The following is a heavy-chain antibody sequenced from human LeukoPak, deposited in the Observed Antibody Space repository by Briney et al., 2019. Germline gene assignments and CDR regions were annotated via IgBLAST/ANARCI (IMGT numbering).Heavy chain of an antibody. CDR1: TLTAGSHF. D-gene: IGHD3-22*01. Sequence: GGSLRLSCAASTLTAGSHFMNWVRQAPGKGLEWVSLIYSSGSAYYADSVKGRFTISRDDSKNTVFLQMNSLRAGDTAVYFCARTLYFPDSGGYHFDLWGRGTLVTVSS. V-gene: IGHV3-66*01. CDR2: IYSSGSA. J-gene: IGHJ2*01. CDR3: ARTLYFPDSGGYHFDL.